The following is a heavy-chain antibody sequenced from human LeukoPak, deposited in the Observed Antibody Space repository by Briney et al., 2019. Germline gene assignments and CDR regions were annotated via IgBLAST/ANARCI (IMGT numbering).Heavy chain of an antibody. V-gene: IGHV3-30*04. CDR3: ARDVRYFDC. CDR1: GFTFSSYA. CDR2: ISYDGSNK. J-gene: IGHJ4*02. Sequence: PGRSLRLSCAASGFTFSSYAMHWVRQAPGKGLEWVAVISYDGSNKYYADSVKGRFTISRDNSKNTLYLQMNSLRAEDTAVYYCARDVRYFDCWGQGTLVTVSS. D-gene: IGHD3-9*01.